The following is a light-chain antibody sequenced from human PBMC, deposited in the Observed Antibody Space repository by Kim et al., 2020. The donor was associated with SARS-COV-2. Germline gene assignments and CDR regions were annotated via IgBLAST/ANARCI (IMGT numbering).Light chain of an antibody. V-gene: IGKV1-17*01. Sequence: AYVGDRVTSTCRASQDIRNDLGWYQQSPGRAPKRLIYGASSLQSGVPSRFSGSGSGTEFTLTISSLQPEDFATYFCLQHNSYAITFGQGTRLEIK. CDR3: LQHNSYAIT. CDR1: QDIRND. J-gene: IGKJ5*01. CDR2: GAS.